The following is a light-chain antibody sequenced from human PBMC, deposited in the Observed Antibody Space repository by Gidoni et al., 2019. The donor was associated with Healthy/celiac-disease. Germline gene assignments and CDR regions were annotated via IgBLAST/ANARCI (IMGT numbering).Light chain of an antibody. V-gene: IGKV1-39*01. J-gene: IGKJ2*01. Sequence: DIKMIQYPSALSASVGDRVTITCRASQSISSYLNWYQQKPGKAPKLLIYAASSLQSGVPSRFSGSGSGTDFTLTISSLQPEDFATYYCQQSYSTLYTFGQGTKLEIK. CDR3: QQSYSTLYT. CDR2: AAS. CDR1: QSISSY.